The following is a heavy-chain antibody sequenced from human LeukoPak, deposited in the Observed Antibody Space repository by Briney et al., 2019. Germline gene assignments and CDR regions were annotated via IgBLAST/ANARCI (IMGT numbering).Heavy chain of an antibody. V-gene: IGHV3-74*01. Sequence: AGGSLRLSCAASGFTFSSNWMHWVRQAPGKGLAWVSRIKGDGSSTSYADSVKGRFTISRDNAKNTLFLQMNSLRAEDTAVYYCVRDGVGAPPFDYWGQGTLVTVSS. D-gene: IGHD1-26*01. CDR1: GFTFSSNW. CDR2: IKGDGSST. CDR3: VRDGVGAPPFDY. J-gene: IGHJ4*02.